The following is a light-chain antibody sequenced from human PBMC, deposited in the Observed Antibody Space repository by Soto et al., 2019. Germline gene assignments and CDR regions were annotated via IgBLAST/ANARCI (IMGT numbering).Light chain of an antibody. V-gene: IGLV2-18*01. CDR1: STDFVSYNR. J-gene: IGLJ1*01. CDR2: EVS. Sequence: QSVLSQPASVSGSPGQSITISCTGTSTDFVSYNRVSWYQQPPGTAPKLMIYEVSKRPSGVPDRFSGSKSVNTASLTISGRHAANAADYYCSLYTTELAYVFGPGTKVTVL. CDR3: SLYTTELAYV.